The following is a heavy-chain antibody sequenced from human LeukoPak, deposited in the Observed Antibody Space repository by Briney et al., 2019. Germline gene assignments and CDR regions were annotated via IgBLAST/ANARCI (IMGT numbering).Heavy chain of an antibody. J-gene: IGHJ5*02. Sequence: ASVKVSCKSSGYTFIGYYIHWVRQAPGQGLEWMGWINPNSGGTNYAQKFQGRVTMTRDTSISTAYMELSRLRSDDTAVYYCARELIAARRFDPWGQGTLVTVSS. V-gene: IGHV1-2*02. CDR3: ARELIAARRFDP. CDR1: GYTFIGYY. CDR2: INPNSGGT. D-gene: IGHD6-6*01.